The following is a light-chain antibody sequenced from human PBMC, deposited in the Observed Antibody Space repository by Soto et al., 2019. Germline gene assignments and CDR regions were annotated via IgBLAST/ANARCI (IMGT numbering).Light chain of an antibody. CDR3: SSFTGSNYV. Sequence: LTQPASVSGSPGQSITSSCTGTISDVGGYNFVSWYQQYPGKAPKLMICDVSNRPSGVSNRFSGSKSGNTASLTISGLQAEDEADYYCSSFTGSNYVFGTGTKVTVL. J-gene: IGLJ1*01. V-gene: IGLV2-14*03. CDR2: DVS. CDR1: ISDVGGYNF.